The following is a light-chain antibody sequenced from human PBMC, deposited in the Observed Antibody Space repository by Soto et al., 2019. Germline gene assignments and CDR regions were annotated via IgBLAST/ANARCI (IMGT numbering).Light chain of an antibody. CDR2: GAS. CDR3: QLDNNLLWR. Sequence: EIGLTQSAATLSVSPGERATLSCRASQSVSSNLAWYQQKPGQAPRLLIYGASTRATGVPARFSGSGSGTEFTLTICSLQSEDFAVYYCQLDNNLLWRFGHGTKMDIK. CDR1: QSVSSN. V-gene: IGKV3-15*01. J-gene: IGKJ1*01.